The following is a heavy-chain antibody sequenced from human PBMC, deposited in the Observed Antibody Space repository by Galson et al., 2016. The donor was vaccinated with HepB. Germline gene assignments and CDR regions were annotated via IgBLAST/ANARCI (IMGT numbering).Heavy chain of an antibody. CDR2: IWYDGSNK. J-gene: IGHJ6*02. CDR1: GFTFNTYG. CDR3: AREYYGMDV. Sequence: SLRLSCAASGFTFNTYGMHWVRQAPGKGLEWVAVIWYDGSNKYYADSVKGRFTISRDNSKNTLYLQLNSLRAEDTAVYYCAREYYGMDVWGPGTTVTVAS. V-gene: IGHV3-33*01.